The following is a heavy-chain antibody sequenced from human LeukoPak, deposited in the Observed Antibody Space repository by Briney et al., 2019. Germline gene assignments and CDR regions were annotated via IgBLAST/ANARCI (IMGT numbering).Heavy chain of an antibody. CDR3: AKTAYYYDSSGYHDY. V-gene: IGHV3-30*18. J-gene: IGHJ4*02. CDR1: GFTFSSYG. CDR2: ISYDGSNK. Sequence: PGGSLRLSCAASGFTFSSYGMHWVRQAPGKGLEWVAVISYDGSNKYYADSVKGRFTISRDNSKNTLYLQMNSLRAEDTAVYYCAKTAYYYDSSGYHDYWGQGTLVTVSS. D-gene: IGHD3-22*01.